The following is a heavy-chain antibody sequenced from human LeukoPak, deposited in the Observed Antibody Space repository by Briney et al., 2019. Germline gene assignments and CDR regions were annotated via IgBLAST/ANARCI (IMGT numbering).Heavy chain of an antibody. D-gene: IGHD3-10*01. CDR1: GFTFSSYG. Sequence: LPGGSLRLSCAASGFTFSSYGMHWVRQAPGKGLEWVAVIWYDGSNKYYADSVKGRFTISRDNSKNTLYLQMNSLRAEDTAVYYCARDRRSGELSLDFWGQGTLVTVSS. CDR2: IWYDGSNK. V-gene: IGHV3-33*01. CDR3: ARDRRSGELSLDF. J-gene: IGHJ4*02.